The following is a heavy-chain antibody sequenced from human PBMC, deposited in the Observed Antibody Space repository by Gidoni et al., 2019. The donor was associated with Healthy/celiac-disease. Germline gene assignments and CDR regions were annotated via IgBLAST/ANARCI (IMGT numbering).Heavy chain of an antibody. V-gene: IGHV3-23*01. Sequence: EVQLLESGGGLVQPGGSLRLSCAASGFTFSSYAMSWVRQAPGKGLEWVSAISGSGGSTYYADSVKGRFTISRDNSKNTLYLQMNSLRAEDTAVYYCAKGANYDILTGYYPNDAFDIWGQGTMVTVSS. D-gene: IGHD3-9*01. CDR3: AKGANYDILTGYYPNDAFDI. CDR2: ISGSGGST. CDR1: GFTFSSYA. J-gene: IGHJ3*02.